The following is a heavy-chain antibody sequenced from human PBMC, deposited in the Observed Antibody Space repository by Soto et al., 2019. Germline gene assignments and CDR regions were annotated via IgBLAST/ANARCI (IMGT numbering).Heavy chain of an antibody. V-gene: IGHV4-4*08. J-gene: IGHJ4*02. CDR2: VYTSGST. CDR1: DDSIGPYY. CDR3: AREVVGNTWPGIFDS. Sequence: SETLSLTCSISDDSIGPYYWTWIRQTPRKELQWIGYVYTSGSTKYNSSLKSRVTISLDASNSQFSLTMSSVTAADTGVYYCAREVVGNTWPGIFDSWGRGTLVTVS.